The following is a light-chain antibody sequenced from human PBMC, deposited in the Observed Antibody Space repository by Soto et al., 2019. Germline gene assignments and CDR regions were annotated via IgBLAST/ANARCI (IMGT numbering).Light chain of an antibody. CDR3: QQYYSTPRT. CDR2: WAS. V-gene: IGKV4-1*01. Sequence: DIVLTQSPDSLAVSLGEWATINCKSSQSVLYSSNNKSYLAWYQQKPGQPPKLLIYWASTRESGVPGRFSGSGSGTDFTLTISSLQAEDVAVYYCQQYYSTPRTFGQGTKVEIK. CDR1: QSVLYSSNNKSY. J-gene: IGKJ1*01.